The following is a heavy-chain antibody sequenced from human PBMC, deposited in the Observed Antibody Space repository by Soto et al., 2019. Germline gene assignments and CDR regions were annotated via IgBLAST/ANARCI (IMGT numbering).Heavy chain of an antibody. V-gene: IGHV1-69*01. Sequence: QVQLVQSGPELKKPGSSVKVSCKAPGDTFNSYGISWVRQAPGQGLEWMGGIVPMFGTTNLALKFEDRVTLTADELTPTAYMEIRGLTSEDTAVYYCARDLADVHLWDAFDVWGHGTRVTVSS. CDR1: GDTFNSYG. CDR3: ARDLADVHLWDAFDV. J-gene: IGHJ3*01. CDR2: IVPMFGTT. D-gene: IGHD6-13*01.